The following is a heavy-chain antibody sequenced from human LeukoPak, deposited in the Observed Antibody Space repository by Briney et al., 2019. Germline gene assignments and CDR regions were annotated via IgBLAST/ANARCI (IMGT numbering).Heavy chain of an antibody. D-gene: IGHD3-16*01. CDR2: ISYDGSNK. CDR1: GFTFSSYG. J-gene: IGHJ3*02. CDR3: AKGDYRSYACAFDI. V-gene: IGHV3-30*18. Sequence: PGTSLRLSCAASGFTFSSYGMHWVRQAPGKGLEWVAVISYDGSNKYSADSVKGRFTISRDNSKNTLYLQMNSLRAEDTAVYYCAKGDYRSYACAFDIWGQGTMVTVAS.